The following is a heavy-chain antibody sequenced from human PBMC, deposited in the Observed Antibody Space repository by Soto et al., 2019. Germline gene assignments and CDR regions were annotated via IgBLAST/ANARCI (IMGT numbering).Heavy chain of an antibody. Sequence: QVQLQESGPGLVKPSQTLSLTCTVSGGSITSSGYYWSWIRQHPGEGLEWIGFTSNSGSTSYNPSVKSLVTISVDPSSNQFSLNLKSVTAADTAVYYCARGGGSTKVDYWGQGTLVTVSP. CDR3: ARGGGSTKVDY. V-gene: IGHV4-31*01. CDR2: TSNSGST. D-gene: IGHD2-2*01. CDR1: GGSITSSGYY. J-gene: IGHJ4*02.